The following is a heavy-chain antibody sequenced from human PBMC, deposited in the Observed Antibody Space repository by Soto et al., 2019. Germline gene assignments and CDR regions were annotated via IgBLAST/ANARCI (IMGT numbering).Heavy chain of an antibody. CDR2: MNPNRGKT. CDR3: AREHNSGWSGY. J-gene: IGHJ4*02. D-gene: IGHD6-19*01. V-gene: IGHV1-8*01. CDR1: GYTFTSYD. Sequence: QVQLVQSGAEVKKPGASVKVSCKASGYTFTSYDINWVRQATGQGLEWMGWMNPNRGKTGYAQKLHSRVTMTSNTTKSTAYMELSSLRSDDTAVYCCAREHNSGWSGYWGQGTLVTVSS.